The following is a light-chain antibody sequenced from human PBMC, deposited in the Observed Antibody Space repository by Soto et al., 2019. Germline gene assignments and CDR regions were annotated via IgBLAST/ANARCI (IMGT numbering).Light chain of an antibody. Sequence: DIPMYQSPSTLSASVGDRVTITCRASQDINNWLAWYQQKPGNAPKFLIYDASTLESGVPSRFSGGGSGTEFTLTISSLQPDDFATYYCQQYNSYSTFGQGTKVDI. CDR3: QQYNSYST. J-gene: IGKJ1*01. CDR2: DAS. V-gene: IGKV1-5*01. CDR1: QDINNW.